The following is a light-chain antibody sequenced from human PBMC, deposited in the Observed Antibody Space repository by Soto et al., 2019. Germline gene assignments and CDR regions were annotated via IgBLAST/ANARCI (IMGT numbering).Light chain of an antibody. CDR2: GNN. V-gene: IGLV1-40*01. CDR1: SSNIGARYD. Sequence: QSVLTQPPSVSGAPGQRVAISCTGSSSNIGARYDVHWYQQLPGTAPKLLIYGNNNRPSGVPDRFSGSKSGTSASLAITGLQAEDEADYYCQSYDSSRSVIFGGGTKVTVL. J-gene: IGLJ2*01. CDR3: QSYDSSRSVI.